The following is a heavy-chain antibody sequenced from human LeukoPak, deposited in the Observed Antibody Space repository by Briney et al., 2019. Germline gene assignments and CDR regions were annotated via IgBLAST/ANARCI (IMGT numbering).Heavy chain of an antibody. V-gene: IGHV4-30-2*01. J-gene: IGHJ6*04. D-gene: IGHD3-10*01. CDR2: IYHSGST. CDR1: GGSISSGGYS. CDR3: ATTGSGSFYYYYGMDV. Sequence: SETLSPTCAVSGGSISSGGYSWSWIRQPPGKGLEWIGYIYHSGSTYYNPSLKSRVTISVDRSKNQFSLKLSSVTAADTAVYYCATTGSGSFYYYYGMDVWGKGTTVTVSS.